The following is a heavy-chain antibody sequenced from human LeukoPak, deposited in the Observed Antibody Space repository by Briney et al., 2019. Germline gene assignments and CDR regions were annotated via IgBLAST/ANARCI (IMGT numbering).Heavy chain of an antibody. CDR1: GFTFSSYG. Sequence: GGSLRLSCAASGFTFSSYGMHWVRQAPGKGLEWVSAISGSGGSTYYADSVKGRFTISRDNSKNTLYLQMNSLRAEDTAVYYCAKDISSSWYSDYFGYWGQGTLVTVSS. CDR3: AKDISSSWYSDYFGY. CDR2: ISGSGGST. D-gene: IGHD6-13*01. V-gene: IGHV3-23*01. J-gene: IGHJ4*02.